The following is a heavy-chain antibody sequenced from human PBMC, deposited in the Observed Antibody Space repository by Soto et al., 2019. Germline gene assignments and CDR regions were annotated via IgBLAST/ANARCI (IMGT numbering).Heavy chain of an antibody. CDR2: ISSSSSHI. CDR3: VRERGLSSFYGMDV. J-gene: IGHJ6*02. D-gene: IGHD3-10*01. CDR1: GFTLTSYS. V-gene: IGHV3-21*02. Sequence: EVQLVESGGGLVKPAGSLRLSCAASGFTLTSYSMNWDRQAPGKGLEWVLSISSSSSHIYYADSVKGRFTISRDNARNAVYLQINSLRAEDTAVYYCVRERGLSSFYGMDVWGQGTTVTVSS.